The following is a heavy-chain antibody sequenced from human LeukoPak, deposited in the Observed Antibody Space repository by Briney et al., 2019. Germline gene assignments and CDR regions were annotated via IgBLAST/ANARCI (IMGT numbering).Heavy chain of an antibody. J-gene: IGHJ4*02. CDR3: ASVDTAMVTVFDY. CDR1: GGSISSYY. D-gene: IGHD5-18*01. CDR2: IYYSGST. V-gene: IGHV4-59*01. Sequence: PSETLPLTCTVSGGSISSYYWSWIRQPPGKGLEWIGYIYYSGSTNYNPSLKSRVTISVDTSKNQFSLKLSSVTAADTAVYYCASVDTAMVTVFDYWGQGTLVTVSS.